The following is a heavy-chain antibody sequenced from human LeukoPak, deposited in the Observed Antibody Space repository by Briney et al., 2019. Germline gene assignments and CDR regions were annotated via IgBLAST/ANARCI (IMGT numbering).Heavy chain of an antibody. D-gene: IGHD5-24*01. CDR2: ISPSGGST. V-gene: IGHV1-46*01. Sequence: ASVKVSCTAFGYTFTSNYMHWVRQAPGQGLEWMGLISPSGGSTIYAQKFQGRVTLSRDLSTSTDYLEMNSLRSEDTAVYFCARDNSVRDAAWWCYPWGQGTLLTVSS. J-gene: IGHJ5*02. CDR3: ARDNSVRDAAWWCYP. CDR1: GYTFTSNY.